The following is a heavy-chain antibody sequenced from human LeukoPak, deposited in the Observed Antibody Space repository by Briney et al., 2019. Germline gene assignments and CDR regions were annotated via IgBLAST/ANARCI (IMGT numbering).Heavy chain of an antibody. V-gene: IGHV3-23*01. CDR1: GFTVSSNY. D-gene: IGHD6-19*01. J-gene: IGHJ4*02. Sequence: PGGSLRLSCAASGFTVSSNYMSWVRQAPGKGLEWVSAISGSGGSTYYADSVKDRVTISRDNSKNTLYLQMNSLRAEDTAVYYCAKDPPRIAVAGHYDYWGQGTLVTVSS. CDR3: AKDPPRIAVAGHYDY. CDR2: ISGSGGST.